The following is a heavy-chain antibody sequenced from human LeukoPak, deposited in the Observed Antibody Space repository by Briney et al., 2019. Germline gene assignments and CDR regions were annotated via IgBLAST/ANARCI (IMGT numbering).Heavy chain of an antibody. J-gene: IGHJ4*02. V-gene: IGHV3-23*01. CDR3: AKSRSGSANWALRIFDN. CDR1: GFTFSSYA. CDR2: ISGSGGST. D-gene: IGHD3-10*01. Sequence: GGSLRLSCAASGFTFSSYAMSWVRQAPGKGLEWVSAISGSGGSTYYADSVKGRFTISRDNSKNTLYVQINSLRAEDTAIYYCAKSRSGSANWALRIFDNWGQGTLVTVSS.